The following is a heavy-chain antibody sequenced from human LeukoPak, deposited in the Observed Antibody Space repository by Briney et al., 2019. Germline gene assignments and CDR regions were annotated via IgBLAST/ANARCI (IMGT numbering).Heavy chain of an antibody. CDR2: IVVGSGNT. Sequence: ASVKVSCKASGFTFTSSAVQWVRQARGQRLEWIGWIVVGSGNTNYAQKFQERVTITRDMSTSTAYMELSSLRSEDTAVYYCAAQRPYYYGSGRGILGMDVWGQGTTVTVSS. J-gene: IGHJ6*02. V-gene: IGHV1-58*01. CDR3: AAQRPYYYGSGRGILGMDV. CDR1: GFTFTSSA. D-gene: IGHD3-10*01.